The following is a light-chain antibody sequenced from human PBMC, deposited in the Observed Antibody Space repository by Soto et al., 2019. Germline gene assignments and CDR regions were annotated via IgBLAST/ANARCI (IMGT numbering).Light chain of an antibody. J-gene: IGLJ3*02. Sequence: QPVLTQPSSASGTPGQPVTISCSGSHSKLGSNTANWLQQFPGTAPKVLIYYSNRRPSGVPDRFSGSRSGTSTSLTISGLQSEDESDYYCVAWDDSLSGWVFGGGTKLTGL. CDR1: HSKLGSNT. CDR3: VAWDDSLSGWV. CDR2: YSN. V-gene: IGLV1-44*01.